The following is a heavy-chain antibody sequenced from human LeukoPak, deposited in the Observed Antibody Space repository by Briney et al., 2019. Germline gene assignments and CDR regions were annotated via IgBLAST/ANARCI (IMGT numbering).Heavy chain of an antibody. CDR1: GFTFNKSW. CDR2: IKEDGTQK. Sequence: PGGSLRLSCAASGFTFNKSWMSWARQAPGKGSEWVANIKEDGTQKYYVDSVRGRFTISRDNAENSLYLQMNSLRDEDTAVYYCAKTGERDYWGRGTLVTISS. J-gene: IGHJ4*02. D-gene: IGHD7-27*01. V-gene: IGHV3-7*01. CDR3: AKTGERDY.